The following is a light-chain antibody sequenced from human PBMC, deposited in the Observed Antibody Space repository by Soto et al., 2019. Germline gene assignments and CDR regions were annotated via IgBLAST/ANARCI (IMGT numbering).Light chain of an antibody. Sequence: EIVLTQSPVTLSLSPGERATLSCRASQSISYYLAWYQQKPGKAPRLLIYDASSRATDVPARFSGSGSGTDFTLTISSLEPEDFAVYYCQQRYNWQYTFGQGTRLEI. CDR1: QSISYY. V-gene: IGKV3-11*01. J-gene: IGKJ2*01. CDR2: DAS. CDR3: QQRYNWQYT.